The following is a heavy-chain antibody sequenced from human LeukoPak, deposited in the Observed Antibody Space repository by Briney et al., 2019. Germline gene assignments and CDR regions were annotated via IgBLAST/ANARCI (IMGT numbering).Heavy chain of an antibody. V-gene: IGHV4-59*01. D-gene: IGHD1-7*01. CDR1: GGPISSSY. Sequence: SETLSLTCTVSGGPISSSYWSWIRQPPGKGLEWIGYIYYSGTTRYNPSLKSRVTISVDKSKNQFSLNLASVTAADTAVYYCARGPNYKFPYYHYLDVWGKGTTVTVSS. J-gene: IGHJ6*03. CDR2: IYYSGTT. CDR3: ARGPNYKFPYYHYLDV.